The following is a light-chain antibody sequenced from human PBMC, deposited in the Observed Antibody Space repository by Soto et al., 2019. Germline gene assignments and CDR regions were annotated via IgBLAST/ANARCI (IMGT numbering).Light chain of an antibody. Sequence: DIQMTQSPSTLSASVGDRVTITCRASQSISFWLAWYQQKPGKAPKLLIYKASSLESGVPSRFSGSGSGTDFTLTISSLQPDDFATYYCQQYNGYFSWTFGQGTKVESK. CDR2: KAS. CDR1: QSISFW. J-gene: IGKJ1*01. V-gene: IGKV1-5*03. CDR3: QQYNGYFSWT.